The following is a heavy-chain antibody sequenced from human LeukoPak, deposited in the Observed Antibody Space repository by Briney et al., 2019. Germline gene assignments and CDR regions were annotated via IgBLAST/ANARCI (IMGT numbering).Heavy chain of an antibody. CDR3: ARGPNSNWSGLDF. CDR2: ISPTGSTT. V-gene: IGHV3-74*01. Sequence: GGSLRLSCTASGFSFSGHWMHWARQLPGKGLVWVSRISPTGSTTSYADSVKGRFTVSRDNAKNTLYLQVNNLRAEDTAVYYCARGPNSNWSGLDFWGQGTLLTVS. CDR1: GFSFSGHW. D-gene: IGHD6-6*01. J-gene: IGHJ4*02.